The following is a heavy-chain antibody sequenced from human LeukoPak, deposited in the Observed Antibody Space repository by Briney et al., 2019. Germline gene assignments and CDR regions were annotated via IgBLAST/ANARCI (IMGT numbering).Heavy chain of an antibody. D-gene: IGHD1-26*01. J-gene: IGHJ4*02. V-gene: IGHV1-2*02. Sequence: EASVKVSCKASGYTFNTYGITWVRQAPGQGLEWMGWINPNSGGTNYAQKFQGRVTMTRDTSISTAYMELSRLRSDDTAVYYCATINSYRVDYWGQGTLVTVSS. CDR3: ATINSYRVDY. CDR1: GYTFNTYG. CDR2: INPNSGGT.